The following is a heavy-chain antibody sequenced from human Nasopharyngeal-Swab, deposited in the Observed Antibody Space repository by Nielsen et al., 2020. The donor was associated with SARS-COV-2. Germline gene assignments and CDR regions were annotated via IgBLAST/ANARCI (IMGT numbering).Heavy chain of an antibody. D-gene: IGHD6-13*01. J-gene: IGHJ5*02. Sequence: GESLKISCAASGFTFSSYDMHWVRQVTGKGLEWVSAIATAGDTYYAGPVKGRFTISRENAKNSLYLQMNRLRAEDTAVYYCARGYEVAARDDWFDPWGQGTLVTVSS. CDR2: IATAGDT. CDR3: ARGYEVAARDDWFDP. CDR1: GFTFSSYD. V-gene: IGHV3-13*01.